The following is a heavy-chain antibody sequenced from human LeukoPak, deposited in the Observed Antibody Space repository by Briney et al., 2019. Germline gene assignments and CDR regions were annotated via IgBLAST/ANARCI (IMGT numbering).Heavy chain of an antibody. CDR3: AKATEDYGMDV. Sequence: GGSLRLSCAASGFIFTGYFMSWVRQAPGKGLEWVSAISGSGGSTYYADSVKGRFTISRDNSKNTLYLQMNSLRAEDTAVYYCAKATEDYGMDVWGQGTTVTVSS. J-gene: IGHJ6*02. CDR2: ISGSGGST. V-gene: IGHV3-23*01. CDR1: GFIFTGYF. D-gene: IGHD1-14*01.